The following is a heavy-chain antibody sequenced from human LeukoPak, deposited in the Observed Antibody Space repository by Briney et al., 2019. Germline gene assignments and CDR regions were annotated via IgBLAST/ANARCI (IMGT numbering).Heavy chain of an antibody. J-gene: IGHJ4*02. Sequence: GGSLRLSCAASGFTFSSYWMSWVRQAPGKGLEWVANIKQDGSEKYYVDSVKGRFTISRDNAKNSLYLQMNSLRAEDTAVYYCARDTSDYYGSGSYFDYWGQGTLVTVSS. CDR2: IKQDGSEK. D-gene: IGHD3-10*01. CDR1: GFTFSSYW. CDR3: ARDTSDYYGSGSYFDY. V-gene: IGHV3-7*01.